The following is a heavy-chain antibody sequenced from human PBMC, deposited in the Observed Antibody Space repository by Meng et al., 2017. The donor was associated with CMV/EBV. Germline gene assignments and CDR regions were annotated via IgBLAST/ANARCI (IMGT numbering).Heavy chain of an antibody. J-gene: IGHJ6*02. CDR3: ARGVRYYDFWSGLSNLQTTYGMEV. D-gene: IGHD3-3*01. CDR1: GYTFTSYD. V-gene: IGHV1-8*01. CDR2: MNPNSGNT. Sequence: ASVKVSCKASGYTFTSYDINWVRQATGQGLEWMGWMNPNSGNTGYAQKFQGRVTMTRNTSISTAYMELSSLRSEDTAVYYWARGVRYYDFWSGLSNLQTTYGMEVWGQGTTVTVSS.